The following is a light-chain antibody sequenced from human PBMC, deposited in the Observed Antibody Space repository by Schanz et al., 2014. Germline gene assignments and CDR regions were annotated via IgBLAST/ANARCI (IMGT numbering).Light chain of an antibody. CDR3: AAWDDSLSGL. V-gene: IGLV1-40*01. CDR2: GNN. Sequence: QSVLTQPPSVSGAPGQRVTISCTGSSSNIGAGYDVHWYQQFPGRAPKLVIYGNNNRPSGVPHRFSGSKSGASASLAITGLQAEDEADYYCAAWDDSLSGLFGGGTKLTVL. CDR1: SSNIGAGYD. J-gene: IGLJ3*02.